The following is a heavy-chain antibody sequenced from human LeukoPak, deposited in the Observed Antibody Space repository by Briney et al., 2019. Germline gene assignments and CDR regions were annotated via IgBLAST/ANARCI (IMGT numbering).Heavy chain of an antibody. Sequence: SETLSLTCTVSGGSISSSSYYWGWIRQPPGKGLEWIGSTYYSGSTYYNPSLKSRVTISVDTSKNQFSLKLSSVTAADTAVYYCAGDSSSWFTSYYYGMDVWGQGTTVTVSS. CDR1: GGSISSSSYY. CDR2: TYYSGST. V-gene: IGHV4-39*01. D-gene: IGHD6-13*01. J-gene: IGHJ6*02. CDR3: AGDSSSWFTSYYYGMDV.